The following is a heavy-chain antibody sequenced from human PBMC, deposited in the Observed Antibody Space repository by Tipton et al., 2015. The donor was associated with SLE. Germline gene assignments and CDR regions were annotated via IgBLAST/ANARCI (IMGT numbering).Heavy chain of an antibody. D-gene: IGHD6-13*01. Sequence: QSGAEVKKPGASVKVSCKASGYTFISYGISWVRQAPGQGLEWMGWISASNGNTNYAQNLQGRVTMTTDTSTTTAYMELRSLRSDDTAVYYCARQQLLPTVFDYWGQGTLVTVSS. CDR1: GYTFISYG. CDR2: ISASNGNT. CDR3: ARQQLLPTVFDY. V-gene: IGHV1-18*01. J-gene: IGHJ4*02.